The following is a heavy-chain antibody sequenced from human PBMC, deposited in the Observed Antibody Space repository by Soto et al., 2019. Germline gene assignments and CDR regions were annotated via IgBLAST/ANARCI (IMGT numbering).Heavy chain of an antibody. CDR3: ARAVAVPADFDY. CDR2: INAGNGNT. Sequence: ASVKVSCKASGYSFTGYAMHWVRQAPGQRLEWMGWINAGNGNTKYSQKFQGRVTITRDTSASTDYMELSSLRSEDTAVYYCARAVAVPADFDYWGQGTLVTVSS. D-gene: IGHD6-19*01. V-gene: IGHV1-3*01. CDR1: GYSFTGYA. J-gene: IGHJ4*02.